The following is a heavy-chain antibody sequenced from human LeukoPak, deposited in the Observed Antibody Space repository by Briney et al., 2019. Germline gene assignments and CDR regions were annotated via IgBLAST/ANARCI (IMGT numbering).Heavy chain of an antibody. D-gene: IGHD3-22*01. CDR1: GGSISSHY. V-gene: IGHV4-59*11. J-gene: IGHJ4*02. Sequence: SETLSLTCTVSGGSISSHYWSWIRQPPGKGLEWIGYIYYSGSTNYNPSLKSRVTISVDTSKNQFSLKLSSVTAADTAVYYCARGVPGYYDSSGMWDYWGQGTLVTVS. CDR3: ARGVPGYYDSSGMWDY. CDR2: IYYSGST.